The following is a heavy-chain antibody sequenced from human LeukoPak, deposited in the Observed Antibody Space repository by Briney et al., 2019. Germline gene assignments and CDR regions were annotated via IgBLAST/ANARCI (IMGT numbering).Heavy chain of an antibody. CDR2: IHYSGSS. V-gene: IGHV4-59*01. D-gene: IGHD3-22*01. Sequence: PSEILSLTCTVSGGSISGYYWGWIRQPPGKGLDWIGYIHYSGSSKYSPSLKSRVAMSVDTSMNQFSLKLTSVIAADTAVYYCARYDSSSSAFENWGQGTLVTVSS. J-gene: IGHJ4*02. CDR3: ARYDSSSSAFEN. CDR1: GGSISGYY.